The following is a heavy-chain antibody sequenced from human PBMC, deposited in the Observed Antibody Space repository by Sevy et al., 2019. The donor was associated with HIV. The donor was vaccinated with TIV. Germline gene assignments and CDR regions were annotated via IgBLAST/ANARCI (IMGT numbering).Heavy chain of an antibody. D-gene: IGHD1-26*01. J-gene: IGHJ6*02. V-gene: IGHV3-7*03. CDR3: ARDCNSATCLWGLDV. Sequence: GGSLRLSCVASGFTFSNYWMSWVRQAPGKGLEWVANIKRDGSEKYYVASVKGRFTISRDNDKTSLYLQMNSLRDEDTAVYYCARDCNSATCLWGLDVWGPGTTVTVPS. CDR2: IKRDGSEK. CDR1: GFTFSNYW.